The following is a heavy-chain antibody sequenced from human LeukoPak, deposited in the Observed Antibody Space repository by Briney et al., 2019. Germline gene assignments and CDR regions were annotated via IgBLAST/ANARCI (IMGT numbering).Heavy chain of an antibody. CDR1: GSASTFSSYA. Sequence: GGSLRLSCADSGSASTFSSYAMSCVRQAPGKGLEWVSAISVSGGTYYADSVKGRFTISRDKSRNTLYLQMNSLRAEDTAVYYCAARGSGYDYYWGQGTLVTVSS. CDR2: ISVSGGT. V-gene: IGHV3-23*01. D-gene: IGHD5-12*01. J-gene: IGHJ4*02. CDR3: AARGSGYDYY.